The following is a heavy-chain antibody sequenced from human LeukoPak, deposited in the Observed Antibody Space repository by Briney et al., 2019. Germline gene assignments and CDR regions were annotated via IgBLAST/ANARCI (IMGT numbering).Heavy chain of an antibody. Sequence: SETLSLTCTVSGGSISSSSYYWGWIRQPPGKGPEWIGSIYYSGSTYYNPSLKSRVTISVDTSKNQFSLKLSSVTAADTAVYYCARHDYGDNTFDYWGQGTLVTVSS. CDR2: IYYSGST. V-gene: IGHV4-39*01. CDR3: ARHDYGDNTFDY. D-gene: IGHD4-17*01. J-gene: IGHJ4*02. CDR1: GGSISSSSYY.